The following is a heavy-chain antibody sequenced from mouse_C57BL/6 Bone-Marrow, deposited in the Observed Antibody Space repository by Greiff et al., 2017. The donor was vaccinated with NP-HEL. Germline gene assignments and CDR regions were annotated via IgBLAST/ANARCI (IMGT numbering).Heavy chain of an antibody. Sequence: EVKLMESGGDLVKPGGSLKLSCAASGFTFSSYGMSWVRQTPEKRLEWVATISSGGSYTYYPDSVQGRFTISRDNAKNTLYLQMSSLKSEDTAMYYCASPYDYDVAWFAYWGQGTLVTVSA. CDR3: ASPYDYDVAWFAY. CDR1: GFTFSSYG. D-gene: IGHD2-4*01. V-gene: IGHV5-6*01. CDR2: ISSGGSYT. J-gene: IGHJ3*01.